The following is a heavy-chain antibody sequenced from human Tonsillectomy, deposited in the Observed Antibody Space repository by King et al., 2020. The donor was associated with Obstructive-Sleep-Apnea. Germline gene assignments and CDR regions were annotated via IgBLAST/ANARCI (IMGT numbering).Heavy chain of an antibody. CDR1: GFTFSNYA. CDR2: ISLDGTNK. CDR3: ARLRVAQGDFPL. J-gene: IGHJ2*01. Sequence: VQMVESGGGVVQPGRSLRLSCAASGFTFSNYALHWVRQAPGKGLEWVVGISLDGTNKEYADSGKGRFAVSRDNSKYTLYLHIYSLRADDTAVYYCARLRVAQGDFPLWGRGTLVTVSP. D-gene: IGHD2-15*01. V-gene: IGHV3-30*09.